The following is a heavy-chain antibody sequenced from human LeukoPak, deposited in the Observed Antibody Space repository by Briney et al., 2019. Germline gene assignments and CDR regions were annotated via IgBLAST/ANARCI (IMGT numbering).Heavy chain of an antibody. D-gene: IGHD3-22*01. CDR2: INHSGST. V-gene: IGHV4-34*01. J-gene: IGHJ3*02. Sequence: SETLSLTCAVYGGSFSGYYWSWLRQPLGKGLEWIGGINHSGSTNYNPSLKSRVTISVDTSKNQFSLKLSSVTAADTAVYYCARGTPPYYYDRVDAFDIWGQGTMVTVSS. CDR1: GGSFSGYY. CDR3: ARGTPPYYYDRVDAFDI.